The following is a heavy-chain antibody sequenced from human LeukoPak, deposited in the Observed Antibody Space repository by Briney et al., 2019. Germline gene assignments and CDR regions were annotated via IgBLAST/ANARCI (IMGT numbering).Heavy chain of an antibody. CDR1: GFTFSSYS. D-gene: IGHD3-10*01. V-gene: IGHV3-48*01. J-gene: IGHJ4*02. Sequence: GGSLRLSCAASGFTFSSYSMNWVRQAPGKGLEWVSYISSSSSTIYYADSVKGRFTISRDNAKNSLYLQMNSLRAEGTAVYYCARDLVVRGVIIIGWGQGTLVTVSS. CDR2: ISSSSSTI. CDR3: ARDLVVRGVIIIG.